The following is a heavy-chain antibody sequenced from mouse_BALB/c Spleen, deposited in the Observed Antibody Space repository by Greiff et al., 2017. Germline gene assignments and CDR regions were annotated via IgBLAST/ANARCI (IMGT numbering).Heavy chain of an antibody. CDR1: GFSLTSYG. D-gene: IGHD1-1*01. CDR3: AREYCYGRYVDV. CDR2: IWAGGST. V-gene: IGHV2-9*02. Sequence: QVQLKESGPGLVAPSQSLSITCTVSGFSLTSYGVYWVRQPPGKGLEWLGVIWAGGSTNYNSALMSRLSISKDNSKSQVFLKMNSLQTDDTAMYYCAREYCYGRYVDVWGAGTTVTVSS. J-gene: IGHJ1*01.